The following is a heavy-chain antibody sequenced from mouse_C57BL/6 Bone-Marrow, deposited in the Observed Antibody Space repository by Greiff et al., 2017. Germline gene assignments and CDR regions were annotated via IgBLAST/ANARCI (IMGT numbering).Heavy chain of an antibody. J-gene: IGHJ3*01. Sequence: EVKLQESGGGLVKPGGSLKLSCAASGFTFSSSAMSWVRQTPEKRLEWVATISDGGSYTYYPDNVKGRFTISRDNAKNNLYLQMSHLKSEDTAMYYCARYYYGSMFAYWGQGTLVTVSA. CDR1: GFTFSSSA. CDR3: ARYYYGSMFAY. D-gene: IGHD1-1*01. V-gene: IGHV5-4*03. CDR2: ISDGGSYT.